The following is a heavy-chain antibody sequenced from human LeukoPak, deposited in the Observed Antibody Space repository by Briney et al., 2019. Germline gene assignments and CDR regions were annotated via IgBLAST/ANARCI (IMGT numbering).Heavy chain of an antibody. D-gene: IGHD6-13*01. CDR2: IHHRGST. Sequence: SETLSLTCSVSGYAISSGYYWGWIRQPPGKGLELIGSIHHRGSTYYNPSIRSRVTISVDTSKNQVSLKLNSVTATDTAVYYCVRGSSWYQVPTHDYFQFWGHGTLVTVSS. CDR3: VRGSSWYQVPTHDYFQF. J-gene: IGHJ1*01. V-gene: IGHV4-38-2*02. CDR1: GYAISSGYY.